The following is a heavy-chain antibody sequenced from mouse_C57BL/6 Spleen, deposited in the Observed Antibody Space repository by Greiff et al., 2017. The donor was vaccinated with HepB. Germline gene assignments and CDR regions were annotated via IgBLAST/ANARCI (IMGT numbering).Heavy chain of an antibody. CDR1: GYTFTSYW. D-gene: IGHD1-1*01. J-gene: IGHJ2*01. Sequence: QVQLQQPGAELVKPGASVKLSCKASGYTFTSYWMHWVKQRPGQGLEWIGMIHPNSGSTNYNEKFKSKATLTVDKSSSTAYMQLISLTSEDSAVYYCASLYGSSYPYYFDYWGQGTTLTVSS. CDR2: IHPNSGST. CDR3: ASLYGSSYPYYFDY. V-gene: IGHV1-64*01.